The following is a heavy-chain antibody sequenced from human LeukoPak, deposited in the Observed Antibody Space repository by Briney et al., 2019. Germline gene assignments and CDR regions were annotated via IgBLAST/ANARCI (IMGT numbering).Heavy chain of an antibody. CDR3: ARESRGRTYYYYYMDV. J-gene: IGHJ6*03. V-gene: IGHV3-30*04. CDR2: VSYDGSNK. Sequence: GGSLRLSCAASGFTFSSYAMHWVRQAPGEGLEWVAVVSYDGSNKYYADSVKGRFTISRDNSKNTLYLQMNSLRAEDTAVYYCARESRGRTYYYYYMDVWGKGTTVTVSS. CDR1: GFTFSSYA.